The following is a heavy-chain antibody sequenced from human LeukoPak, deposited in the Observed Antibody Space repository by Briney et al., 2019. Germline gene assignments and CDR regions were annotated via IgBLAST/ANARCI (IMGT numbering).Heavy chain of an antibody. V-gene: IGHV3-30*03. CDR3: ARDRGSYRGGEFDP. CDR2: ISYDGSYK. J-gene: IGHJ5*02. CDR1: GFTFSTYG. D-gene: IGHD1-26*01. Sequence: GRSLRLSCAASGFTFSTYGMHWVRQSPGKGLEWVAVISYDGSYKEYADSVKGRFTISRDNAKNSLYLQMNSLRAEDTAVYYCARDRGSYRGGEFDPWGQGTLVTVSS.